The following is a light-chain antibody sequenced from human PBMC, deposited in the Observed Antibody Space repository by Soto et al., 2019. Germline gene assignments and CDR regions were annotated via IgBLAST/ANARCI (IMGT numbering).Light chain of an antibody. V-gene: IGLV1-51*01. J-gene: IGLJ2*01. CDR2: DNN. Sequence: QSVLTQPPSVSAAPGQTVTIPGSGSSSNIGKNYVSWYQQLPGTAPKLLIYDNNKRPSGIPDRFSGSKSGTAATLGITGLQTGDEADYYCGTWDSSLSAVIIGGGTKLTVL. CDR1: SSNIGKNY. CDR3: GTWDSSLSAVI.